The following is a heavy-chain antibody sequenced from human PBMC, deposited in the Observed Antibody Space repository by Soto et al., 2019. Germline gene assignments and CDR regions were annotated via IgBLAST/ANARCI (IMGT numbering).Heavy chain of an antibody. CDR2: IIPIFGTA. CDR3: AGGGSERLPDYYYYGMDV. Sequence: QVQLVQSGAEVKKPGSSVKVSCKASGGTFSSYAISWVRQAPGQGLEWMGGIIPIFGTANDAQKVQGRVTITADESTSTAYMELSSLRSEDPAVYYCAGGGSERLPDYYYYGMDVWGQGTTVTVSS. D-gene: IGHD3-3*01. CDR1: GGTFSSYA. J-gene: IGHJ6*01. V-gene: IGHV1-69*01.